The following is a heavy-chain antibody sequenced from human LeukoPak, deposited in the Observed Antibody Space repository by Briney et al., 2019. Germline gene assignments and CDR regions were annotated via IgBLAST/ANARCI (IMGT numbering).Heavy chain of an antibody. J-gene: IGHJ5*02. CDR1: GYSISSSSYY. Sequence: SETLSLTCTVSGYSISSSSYYWGWIRQPPGKGLEWIGSIYYSGSTYYNPSLKSRVTISVDTSKNQFSLKLSSVTAADTAVYYCGAVTTGNWFDPWGQGTLVTVSS. V-gene: IGHV4-39*01. CDR2: IYYSGST. CDR3: GAVTTGNWFDP. D-gene: IGHD1-14*01.